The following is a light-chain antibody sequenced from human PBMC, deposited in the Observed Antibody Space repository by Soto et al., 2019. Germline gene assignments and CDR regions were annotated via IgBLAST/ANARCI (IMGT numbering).Light chain of an antibody. CDR3: QKYGSSPQT. CDR1: QSVSSSY. CDR2: GAS. V-gene: IGKV3-20*01. J-gene: IGKJ1*01. Sequence: EIVLTQSPGTLSLSPGERATLSCRASQSVSSSYLGWYQQKPGQATRLLIYGASSRATGIPDRFSGSGSGTDFTLTISRLEPEDFAVYYCQKYGSSPQTFGQGTKVEIK.